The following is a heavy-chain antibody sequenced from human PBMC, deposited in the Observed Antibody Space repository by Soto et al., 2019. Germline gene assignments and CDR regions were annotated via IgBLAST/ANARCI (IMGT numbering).Heavy chain of an antibody. D-gene: IGHD6-13*01. CDR3: ARDVSPGSSSLYLDAFDI. V-gene: IGHV3-7*05. J-gene: IGHJ3*02. CDR1: GFTLSAYW. Sequence: GGSLRLSCAASGFTLSAYWMTWVRQAPGKGLEWVANINRDGSKKSYLDSVRDRFTISRDNVGNSLYLQMDSLRAEDTALYYCARDVSPGSSSLYLDAFDIWGQGTMVTVSS. CDR2: INRDGSKK.